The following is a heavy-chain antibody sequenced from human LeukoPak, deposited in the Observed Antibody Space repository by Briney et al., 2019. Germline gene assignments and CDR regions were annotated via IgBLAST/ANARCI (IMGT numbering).Heavy chain of an antibody. V-gene: IGHV3-23*01. CDR1: GFTFSSYA. D-gene: IGHD5-18*01. Sequence: GGSLRLSCAASGFTFSSYAMSWVRQAPGKGLEWVSAISGSGGSTYYADSVKGRFTISRDNSKNTLYLQMNSLRAEDTAVYYCAKGRRGYSQGTTDYWGQGTLVTVSS. J-gene: IGHJ4*02. CDR3: AKGRRGYSQGTTDY. CDR2: ISGSGGST.